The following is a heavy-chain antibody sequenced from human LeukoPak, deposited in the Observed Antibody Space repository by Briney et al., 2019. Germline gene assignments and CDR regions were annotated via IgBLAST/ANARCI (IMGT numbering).Heavy chain of an antibody. D-gene: IGHD1-26*01. Sequence: GRSLRLSCAASGFTFSSYGMHWVRQAPGKGLEWVAVIPYDGSSKYYADSVKGRFTISRDNSKNTLYLQMNSLRAEDTAVYYCAKPPYSGSYLEYFQHWGQGTLVTVSS. CDR1: GFTFSSYG. CDR3: AKPPYSGSYLEYFQH. V-gene: IGHV3-30*18. CDR2: IPYDGSSK. J-gene: IGHJ1*01.